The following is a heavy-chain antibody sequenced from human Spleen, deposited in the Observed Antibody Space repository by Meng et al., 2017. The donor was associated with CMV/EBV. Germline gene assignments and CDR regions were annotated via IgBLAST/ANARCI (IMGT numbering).Heavy chain of an antibody. Sequence: QGPRQESGPGLVEPSKTLSLTCTVSGGSMSSGNYYWSWIRQPPGKGLEWIGYIHHSGSDYYNPSLKSRVSISVDTSKNQFSLNLNSMTAADTAVYYCASFDHIPRRNYFDYWGQGTLVTVSS. V-gene: IGHV4-30-4*01. J-gene: IGHJ4*02. CDR2: IHHSGSD. CDR3: ASFDHIPRRNYFDY. D-gene: IGHD2-21*01. CDR1: GGSMSSGNYY.